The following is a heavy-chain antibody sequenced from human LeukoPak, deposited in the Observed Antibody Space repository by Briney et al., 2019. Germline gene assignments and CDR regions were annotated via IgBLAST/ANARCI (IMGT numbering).Heavy chain of an antibody. CDR2: ISAYNGNT. CDR3: ARSAQTVTTFPLDY. J-gene: IGHJ4*02. V-gene: IGHV1-18*01. CDR1: GYTFTSYG. D-gene: IGHD4-17*01. Sequence: ASVKVSCKASGYTFTSYGISWVRQAPGQGLEWMGWISAYNGNTNYAQKLQGRVTMTTDTSTSTAYMELRSLRSDDTAVYYCARSAQTVTTFPLDYWGQGTLVTVSS.